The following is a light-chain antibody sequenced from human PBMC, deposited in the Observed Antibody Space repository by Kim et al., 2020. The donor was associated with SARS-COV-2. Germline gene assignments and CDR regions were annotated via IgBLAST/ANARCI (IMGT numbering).Light chain of an antibody. Sequence: ASVGHRVTITCRASQGIASYLAWYKQQPGKAPKLLIDADSTLQSVLPPRFSGSGSSTDFTLIITSLQPEDFATYDCQQLEYYPITFGQGTRLEIK. J-gene: IGKJ5*01. CDR1: QGIASY. CDR3: QQLEYYPIT. CDR2: ADS. V-gene: IGKV1-9*01.